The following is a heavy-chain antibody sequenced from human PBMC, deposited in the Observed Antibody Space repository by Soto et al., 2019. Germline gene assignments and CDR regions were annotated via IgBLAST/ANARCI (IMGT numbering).Heavy chain of an antibody. CDR3: AKDLGTDDFWSAYYTYYYMDV. Sequence: EVQLLESGGGLVQPGGSLRLSCAASGFTFSSYALNWVRQAPGKGLEWVSVISGSGDNTYYADSVKGRFTISRDKSQNSLYLQMNSLRAEDTAVYYCAKDLGTDDFWSAYYTYYYMDVWGKGTTVTVSS. J-gene: IGHJ6*03. CDR1: GFTFSSYA. CDR2: ISGSGDNT. D-gene: IGHD3-3*01. V-gene: IGHV3-23*01.